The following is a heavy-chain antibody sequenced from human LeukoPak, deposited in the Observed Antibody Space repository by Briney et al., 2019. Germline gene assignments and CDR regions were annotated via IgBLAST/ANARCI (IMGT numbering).Heavy chain of an antibody. CDR2: ISGSGGST. J-gene: IGHJ4*02. CDR3: AKVVADYFDY. Sequence: GGSLRLSCVVSGFTFSSYAMSWVRQAPGKGLEWVSAISGSGGSTYYADSVKGRFTISRDNSKNTLYLQMNSLRAEDTAVYYCAKVVADYFDYWGQGTLVTVSS. D-gene: IGHD5-12*01. CDR1: GFTFSSYA. V-gene: IGHV3-23*01.